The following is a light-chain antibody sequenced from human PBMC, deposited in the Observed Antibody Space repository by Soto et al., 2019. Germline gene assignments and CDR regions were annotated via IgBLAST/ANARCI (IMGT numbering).Light chain of an antibody. J-gene: IGKJ2*01. Sequence: EIVLTQSPGTLSLSPGERATVSCRSSQSVSSSYLAWYQQKPGQGPRLLVYRASTRTLGIPARFSGSGSGTEFTLTISSLQSEDFALYYCQQYSQWPLYTFGQGTKVDI. V-gene: IGKV3-15*01. CDR2: RAS. CDR3: QQYSQWPLYT. CDR1: QSVSSSY.